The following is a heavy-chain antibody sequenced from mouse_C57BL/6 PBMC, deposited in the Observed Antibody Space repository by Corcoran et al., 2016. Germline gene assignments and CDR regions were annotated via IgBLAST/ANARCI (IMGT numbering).Heavy chain of an antibody. CDR3: ARDSNRAWFAY. J-gene: IGHJ3*01. Sequence: DVQLQESGPGLVKPSQSLSLTCSVTGYSITSGYYWNWIRQFPGNKLEWMGYISYDGSNNYNPSLKNRISITRDTSKNQFFLKLNSVTTEDTATYYCARDSNRAWFAYWGQGTLVTVSA. CDR2: ISYDGSN. V-gene: IGHV3-6*01. D-gene: IGHD2-5*01. CDR1: GYSITSGYY.